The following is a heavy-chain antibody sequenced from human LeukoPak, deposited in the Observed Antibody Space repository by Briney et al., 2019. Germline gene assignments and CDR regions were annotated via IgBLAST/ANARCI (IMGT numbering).Heavy chain of an antibody. Sequence: PGGSLRLSCAASGFTFSSYGMHWVRQAPGKGLEWVAYIQYDGSNEQYADSVKGRFSISRDSSKNIFYLQMNSLRAEDTAVYYCAKDRCSNGIGCYYYYMDVWGKGTTVTISS. D-gene: IGHD2-8*01. J-gene: IGHJ6*03. V-gene: IGHV3-30*02. CDR1: GFTFSSYG. CDR3: AKDRCSNGIGCYYYYMDV. CDR2: IQYDGSNE.